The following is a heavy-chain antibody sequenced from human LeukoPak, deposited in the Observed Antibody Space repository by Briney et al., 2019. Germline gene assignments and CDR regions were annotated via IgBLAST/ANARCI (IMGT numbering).Heavy chain of an antibody. Sequence: GGSLRLSCAASGFSFSGYWMTWVRQAPGKGLEWVANIKEDGSKKYYADFVKGRFTISRDNAKNSLDLQMNSLRAEDTAVYYCARRGPTDYWGQGTLVTVSS. V-gene: IGHV3-7*03. D-gene: IGHD4-11*01. CDR1: GFSFSGYW. J-gene: IGHJ4*02. CDR2: IKEDGSKK. CDR3: ARRGPTDY.